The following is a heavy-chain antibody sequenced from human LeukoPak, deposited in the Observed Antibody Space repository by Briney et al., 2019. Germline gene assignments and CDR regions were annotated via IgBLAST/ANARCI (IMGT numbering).Heavy chain of an antibody. CDR2: MFQGGST. CDR3: AREEGQLLLFDY. D-gene: IGHD2-2*01. J-gene: IGHJ4*02. CDR1: GGSISSYY. Sequence: SETLSLTCTVSGGSISSYYWSWIRQPPGKGLEWIGYMFQGGSTYYNPSLTSRVTISVDRSKNQFSLKVRSVTAADTAVYYCAREEGQLLLFDYWGQGTLVTVSS. V-gene: IGHV4-30-2*01.